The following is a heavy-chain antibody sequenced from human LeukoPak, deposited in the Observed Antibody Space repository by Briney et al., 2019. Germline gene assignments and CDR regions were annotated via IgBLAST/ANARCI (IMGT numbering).Heavy chain of an antibody. V-gene: IGHV3-30-3*01. CDR2: ISYDGRNK. CDR1: GFTFSSYA. CDR3: ARQYIVVVPAARTYYYYGMDV. D-gene: IGHD2-2*01. Sequence: GGSLRLSCAASGFTFSSYAMHWVRQAPGKGLEWVAVISYDGRNKYYADSVKGRFTISRDNSKNTLYLQMNSLRAEDTAVYYCARQYIVVVPAARTYYYYGMDVWGQGTTVTVSS. J-gene: IGHJ6*02.